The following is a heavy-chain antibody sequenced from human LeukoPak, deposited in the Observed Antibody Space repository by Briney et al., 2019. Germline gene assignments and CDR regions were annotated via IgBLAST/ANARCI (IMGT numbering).Heavy chain of an antibody. V-gene: IGHV3-53*01. J-gene: IGHJ4*02. CDR1: GFTVRSNY. D-gene: IGHD2-2*01. CDR2: MYSGDST. Sequence: TGGSLRLSCAASGFTVRSNYMSWVRQAPGKGLEWVSVMYSGDSTYYDDSVKGRFTISRDNSKNTLGLQMNSLRAEDTAVYYCAKDRDSSTDYLFDYWGQGTLVTVSS. CDR3: AKDRDSSTDYLFDY.